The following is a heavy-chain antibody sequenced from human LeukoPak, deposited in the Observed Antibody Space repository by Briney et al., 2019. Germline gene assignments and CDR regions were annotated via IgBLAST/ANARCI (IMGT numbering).Heavy chain of an antibody. CDR2: IYYSGNT. J-gene: IGHJ4*02. Sequence: MASETLSLTCTVSGGSFSSFYWSWIRQPPGKGLEWIGYIYYSGNTDYNPPLKSRVTISVDTSKNQFSLKLSSVTAADTAVYYCARFSMKDWFFDYWGQGTLVTVSS. CDR1: GGSFSSFY. CDR3: ARFSMKDWFFDY. V-gene: IGHV4-59*01. D-gene: IGHD3-9*01.